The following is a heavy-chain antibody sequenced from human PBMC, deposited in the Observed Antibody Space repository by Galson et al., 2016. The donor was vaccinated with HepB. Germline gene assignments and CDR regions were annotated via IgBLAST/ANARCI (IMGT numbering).Heavy chain of an antibody. CDR1: GFTFSRFG. CDR3: ARDLWGDCRTTTCSHLDS. J-gene: IGHJ4*02. D-gene: IGHD1-14*01. CDR2: IWFDGRDA. V-gene: IGHV3-33*01. Sequence: SLRLSCAASGFTFSRFGMHWVRQAPGKGLESVAVIWFDGRDAYYGDSVKGRFTISKDNSNNMLYLQMNSLRVEDTAVYYCARDLWGDCRTTTCSHLDSWGRGTLVTVSS.